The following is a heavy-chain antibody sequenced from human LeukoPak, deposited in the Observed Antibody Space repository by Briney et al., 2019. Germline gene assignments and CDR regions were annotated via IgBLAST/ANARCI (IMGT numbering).Heavy chain of an antibody. Sequence: ASVKVSCEASGYTFTTYGIGWVRQAPGQGLEWMGWINPNSGGTNYAQKFQGRGTMTRDTSISTAYMELSRLRSDDTAVYYCARDSEGPLFDPWGQGTLVTVSS. CDR3: ARDSEGPLFDP. J-gene: IGHJ5*02. V-gene: IGHV1-2*02. CDR1: GYTFTTYG. CDR2: INPNSGGT.